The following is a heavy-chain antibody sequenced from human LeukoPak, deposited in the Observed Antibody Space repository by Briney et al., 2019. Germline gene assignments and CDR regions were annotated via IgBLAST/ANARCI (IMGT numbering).Heavy chain of an antibody. Sequence: GASVKVSCKASGYTFTSYGISWVRQAPGQGLEWMGWISAYNGNTNYAQKLQGRVTMTTDTSTSTAYMELRSLRSDDTAVYYCAREAGSYYYYYMDVWGKGTTVTVSS. J-gene: IGHJ6*03. CDR2: ISAYNGNT. CDR3: AREAGSYYYYYMDV. CDR1: GYTFTSYG. D-gene: IGHD1-26*01. V-gene: IGHV1-18*01.